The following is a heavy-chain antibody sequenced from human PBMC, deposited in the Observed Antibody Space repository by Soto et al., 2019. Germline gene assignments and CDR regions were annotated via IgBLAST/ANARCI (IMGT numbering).Heavy chain of an antibody. Sequence: GGSLRLSCAASGFTFSNAWMNCVRQAPGKGLEWVGRIKSKTDGGTTDYAAPVKGRFTISRDDSKNTLYLQMNSLKTEDTAVYYCTTEDIVVVVAATYFDYWGQGTLVTVSS. V-gene: IGHV3-15*07. J-gene: IGHJ4*02. D-gene: IGHD2-15*01. CDR1: GFTFSNAW. CDR3: TTEDIVVVVAATYFDY. CDR2: IKSKTDGGTT.